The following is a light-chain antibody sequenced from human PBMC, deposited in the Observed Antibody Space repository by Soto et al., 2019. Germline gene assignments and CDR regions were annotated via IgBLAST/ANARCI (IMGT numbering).Light chain of an antibody. J-gene: IGLJ2*01. Sequence: QLVLTQPPSASGSRGQSVTISCTGTSSDVGGYNYVSWYQQHPGKAPKLMIYEVTKRPSGVPDRFSGSKSGNTASLTVSGLQAEDEADYYCSSYAGSNSVVFGGGTKVTVL. CDR2: EVT. CDR1: SSDVGGYNY. CDR3: SSYAGSNSVV. V-gene: IGLV2-8*01.